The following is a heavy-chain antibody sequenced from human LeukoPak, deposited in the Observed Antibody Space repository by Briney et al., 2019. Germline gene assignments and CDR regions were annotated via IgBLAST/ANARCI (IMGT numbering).Heavy chain of an antibody. Sequence: GGSLRLSCAASGLTFSNYWMHWARHAPGKGLVWISRINTDGSVTNYADSVRGRFTISRDNAKNTLYLQMSSLRAEDTAVYFCARGCDSGCYGLGYWGQGTLVTVSS. CDR2: INTDGSVT. J-gene: IGHJ4*02. V-gene: IGHV3-74*01. D-gene: IGHD3-10*01. CDR3: ARGCDSGCYGLGY. CDR1: GLTFSNYW.